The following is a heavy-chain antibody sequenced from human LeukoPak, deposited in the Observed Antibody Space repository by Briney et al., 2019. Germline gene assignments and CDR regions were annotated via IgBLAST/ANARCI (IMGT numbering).Heavy chain of an antibody. J-gene: IGHJ5*02. CDR1: GGSFSGYY. CDR2: INHSGST. D-gene: IGHD3-3*01. Sequence: SETLSLTCAVYGGSFSGYYWSWIRQAPGKGLEWIGEINHSGSTNYNPSLKSRVTISVDTSKNQFSLKLSSVTAADTAVYYCARFGSVRFLEWLLSNNWFDPWGQGTLVTVSS. CDR3: ARFGSVRFLEWLLSNNWFDP. V-gene: IGHV4-34*01.